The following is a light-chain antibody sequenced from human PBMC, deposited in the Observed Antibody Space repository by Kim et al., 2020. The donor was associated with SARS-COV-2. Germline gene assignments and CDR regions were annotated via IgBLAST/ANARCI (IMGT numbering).Light chain of an antibody. CDR1: QSVTSS. V-gene: IGKV3-15*01. Sequence: SPGERATLSCRASQSVTSSLAWYQQKPGQAPRLLIYAASSRAADIPARFSGSGSGTEFTLTISSLQTEDSAVYYCQHFNQWTITFGQGTRLEIK. CDR2: AAS. J-gene: IGKJ5*01. CDR3: QHFNQWTIT.